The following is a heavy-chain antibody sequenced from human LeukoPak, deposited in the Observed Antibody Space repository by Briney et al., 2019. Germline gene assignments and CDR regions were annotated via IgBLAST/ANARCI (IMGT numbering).Heavy chain of an antibody. D-gene: IGHD2-2*01. Sequence: GESLQISCKSSGYRFSNYCIAWVRQMLGKGLEWMGIIYPGDSDTRYSPSFQGQVTISADKSISAASLQWSSLKASDTAMYYCARAYCSSTSCYLLDPGGQGTLVTVSS. CDR2: IYPGDSDT. CDR1: GYRFSNYC. V-gene: IGHV5-51*01. J-gene: IGHJ5*02. CDR3: ARAYCSSTSCYLLDP.